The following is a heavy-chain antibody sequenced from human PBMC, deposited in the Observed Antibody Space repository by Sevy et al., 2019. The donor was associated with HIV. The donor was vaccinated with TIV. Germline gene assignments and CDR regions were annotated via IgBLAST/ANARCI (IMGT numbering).Heavy chain of an antibody. D-gene: IGHD2-2*01. V-gene: IGHV3-7*03. Sequence: GGSLRLSCAASGFVFSDYWMSWVRQAPGKGLEWVANFKRDGSEKYYVASVKGRFTISRDNAKTSLYLQMNSLRGEDTAVYYCARDCSSATCLWGMDVWGQGTMVTVSS. J-gene: IGHJ6*02. CDR3: ARDCSSATCLWGMDV. CDR1: GFVFSDYW. CDR2: FKRDGSEK.